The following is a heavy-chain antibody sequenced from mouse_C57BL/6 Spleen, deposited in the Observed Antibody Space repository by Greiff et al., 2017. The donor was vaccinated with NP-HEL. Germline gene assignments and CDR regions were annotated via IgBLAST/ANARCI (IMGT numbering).Heavy chain of an antibody. CDR2: ISYDGSN. V-gene: IGHV3-6*01. J-gene: IGHJ3*01. Sequence: EVQLVESGPGLVKPSQSLSLTCSVTGYSITSGYYWNWIRQFPGNKLEWMGYISYDGSNNYNPSLKNRISITRDTSKNQFFLKLNSVTTEDTATYYCARDRTPAWFAYWGQGTLVTVSA. CDR1: GYSITSGYY. CDR3: ARDRTPAWFAY.